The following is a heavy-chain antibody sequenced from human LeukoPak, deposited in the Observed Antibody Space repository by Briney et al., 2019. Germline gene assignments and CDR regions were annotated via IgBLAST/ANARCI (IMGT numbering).Heavy chain of an antibody. CDR2: MNPNSGNT. Sequence: ASVKVSCKASGNTFTFTAYYIHWVRQAPGQGLEWMGWMNPNSGNTGYAQKFQGRVTMTRNTSISTAYMELSSLRSEDTAVYYCARGPGMVRGVVFDYWGQGTLVTVSS. CDR1: GNTFTFTAYY. CDR3: ARGPGMVRGVVFDY. V-gene: IGHV1-8*02. J-gene: IGHJ4*02. D-gene: IGHD3-10*01.